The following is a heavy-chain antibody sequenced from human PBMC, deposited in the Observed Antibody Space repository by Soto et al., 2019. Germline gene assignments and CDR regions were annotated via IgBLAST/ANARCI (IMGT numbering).Heavy chain of an antibody. V-gene: IGHV4-59*01. J-gene: IGHJ6*02. CDR2: IYYSGST. D-gene: IGHD2-2*01. Sequence: LSLTCTVSGGSISSYYWSWIRQPPGKGLEWIGYIYYSGSTNYNPSLKSRVTISVDTSKNQFSLKLSSVTAADTAVYYCARSLGYCSSTSCKGRYYYYGMDVWGQGTTVTVSS. CDR1: GGSISSYY. CDR3: ARSLGYCSSTSCKGRYYYYGMDV.